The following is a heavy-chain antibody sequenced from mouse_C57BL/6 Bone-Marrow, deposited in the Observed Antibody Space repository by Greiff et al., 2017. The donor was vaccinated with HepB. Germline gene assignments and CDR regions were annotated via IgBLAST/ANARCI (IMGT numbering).Heavy chain of an antibody. CDR3: ARDPDGYYDAMDY. CDR2: ISDGGSYT. D-gene: IGHD2-3*01. CDR1: GFTFSSYA. J-gene: IGHJ4*01. V-gene: IGHV5-4*01. Sequence: DVKLVESGGGLVKPGGSLKLSCAASGFTFSSYAMSWVRQTPEKRLEWVATISDGGSYTYYPDNVKGRFTISRDNAKNNLYLQMSHLKSEDTAMYYCARDPDGYYDAMDYWGQGTSVTVSS.